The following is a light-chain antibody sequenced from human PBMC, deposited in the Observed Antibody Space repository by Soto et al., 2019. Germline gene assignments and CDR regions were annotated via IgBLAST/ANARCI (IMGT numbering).Light chain of an antibody. Sequence: QSVLTQPPSLSGPPGQRGTISCSASNIHVKNNYVYWYQQFAGTAPKLLIYSNNRLPSGVPDRFSGSKSCSSASLAIRGLRPEDEAEYCCASCYDSLSETVVGGGTPLTV. CDR2: SNN. CDR3: ASCYDSLSETV. CDR1: NIHVKNNY. J-gene: IGLJ7*01. V-gene: IGLV1-47*01.